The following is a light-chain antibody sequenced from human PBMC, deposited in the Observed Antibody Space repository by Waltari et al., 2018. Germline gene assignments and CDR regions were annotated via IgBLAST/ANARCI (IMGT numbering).Light chain of an antibody. CDR1: GSNIGAGYD. J-gene: IGLJ2*01. CDR2: GAH. Sequence: QSVLTPPPSVSGAPGQRVTISCPGSGSNIGAGYDVHWYRQLPGKAPTLLIYGAHTRPPGVSDRFSGSQFDTSASLAIAGLQADDEADYYCQSYDTTLSVVFGGGTKLTVL. CDR3: QSYDTTLSVV. V-gene: IGLV1-40*01.